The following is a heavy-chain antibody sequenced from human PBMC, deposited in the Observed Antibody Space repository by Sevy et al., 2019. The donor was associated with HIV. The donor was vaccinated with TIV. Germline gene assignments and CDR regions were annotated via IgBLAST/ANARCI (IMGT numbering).Heavy chain of an antibody. D-gene: IGHD3-22*01. CDR1: GGSISSGAYS. J-gene: IGHJ3*02. V-gene: IGHV4-30-2*01. CDR3: ARGGYYDSSGYRDAFDI. Sequence: SETLSLTCAVSGGSISSGAYSWSWIRQPPGQGLEWIGYIYHGGSTYYNPSLKSRVTISVDRSKNQFSLKLSSVTAADTAVYYCARGGYYDSSGYRDAFDIWGQGTMVTVSS. CDR2: IYHGGST.